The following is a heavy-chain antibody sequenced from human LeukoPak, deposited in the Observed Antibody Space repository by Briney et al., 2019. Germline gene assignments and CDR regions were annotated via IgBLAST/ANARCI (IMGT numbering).Heavy chain of an antibody. CDR3: AKPISGGLAVTADWFDP. CDR2: INVNSGTT. J-gene: IGHJ5*01. CDR1: GFAFSFYA. V-gene: IGHV3-23*01. Sequence: GGSLRLSCAASGFAFSFYAMSWLRQPPGKGLEWVSTINVNSGTTSYAASVRGRFTISRDNSKNTLYLQVNSLRADDTAVYYCAKPISGGLAVTADWFDPWGQGTLVVVSS. D-gene: IGHD6-19*01.